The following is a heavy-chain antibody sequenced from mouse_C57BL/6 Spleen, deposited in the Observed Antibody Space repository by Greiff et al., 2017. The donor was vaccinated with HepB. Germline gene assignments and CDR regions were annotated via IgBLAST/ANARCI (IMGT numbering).Heavy chain of an antibody. D-gene: IGHD1-1*01. Sequence: QVQLQQPGAELVRPGTSVKLSCKASGYTFTSYWMHWVKQRPGQGLEWIGVIDPSDSYTNYNQKFKGKATLTVDTSSSTAYMQLSSLTSGDSAVYYCDRGDWGGRSSDYWGQGTTLTVSS. CDR1: GYTFTSYW. J-gene: IGHJ2*01. V-gene: IGHV1-59*01. CDR2: IDPSDSYT. CDR3: DRGDWGGRSSDY.